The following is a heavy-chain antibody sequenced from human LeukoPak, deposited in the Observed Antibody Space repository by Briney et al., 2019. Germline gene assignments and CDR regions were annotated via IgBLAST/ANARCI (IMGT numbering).Heavy chain of an antibody. J-gene: IGHJ4*02. CDR1: GSRFTSYW. D-gene: IGHD4-23*01. Sequence: GESLKISSKGPGSRFTSYWIGWVRQMPGKGLEWMGIIYPGDSDTSYTPSFQGQVTISADKSISAAYLQWSSLKASDTAMYYCARHTNDYGGYGDYWGQGTLVTVSS. CDR2: IYPGDSDT. CDR3: ARHTNDYGGYGDY. V-gene: IGHV5-51*01.